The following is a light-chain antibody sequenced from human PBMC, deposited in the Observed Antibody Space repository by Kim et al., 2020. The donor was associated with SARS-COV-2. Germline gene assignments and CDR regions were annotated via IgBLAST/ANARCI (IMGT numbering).Light chain of an antibody. CDR3: QQYDNLPPYS. CDR1: QDISNY. J-gene: IGKJ2*03. Sequence: DIQMTQSPSSLSASVGDRVTITCQASQDISNYLNWYQQKPGKAPKLLIYDASNLETGVPSRFSGSGSWTDFTFTISSLQPEDIATYYCQQYDNLPPYSFGQGTKLEI. V-gene: IGKV1-33*01. CDR2: DAS.